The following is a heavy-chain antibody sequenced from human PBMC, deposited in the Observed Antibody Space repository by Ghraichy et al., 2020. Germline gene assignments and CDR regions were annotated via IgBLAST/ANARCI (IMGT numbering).Heavy chain of an antibody. D-gene: IGHD3-3*01. J-gene: IGHJ6*02. V-gene: IGHV3-30*18. Sequence: GGSLRLSCAASGFTFSSYGMHWVRQAPGKGLEWVAVISYDGSNKYYADSVKGRFTISRDNSKNTLYLQMNSLRAEDTAVYYCAKDQASYYDFWSGYYHIYYYYGMDVWGQGTTVTVSS. CDR3: AKDQASYYDFWSGYYHIYYYYGMDV. CDR2: ISYDGSNK. CDR1: GFTFSSYG.